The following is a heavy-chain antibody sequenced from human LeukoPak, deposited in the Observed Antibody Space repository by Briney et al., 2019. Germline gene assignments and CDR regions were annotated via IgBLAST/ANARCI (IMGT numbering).Heavy chain of an antibody. V-gene: IGHV3-7*01. Sequence: GGSLRLSCAASGFTFSSYWMSWVRQAPGKGLEWVANIKQDGSEKYYVDSVKGRFTISRDNAKNSLYLQMNSLRAEDTAVYYCARVPLYSSGWYYFDSWGQGTLVTVSS. CDR3: ARVPLYSSGWYYFDS. D-gene: IGHD6-19*01. CDR2: IKQDGSEK. CDR1: GFTFSSYW. J-gene: IGHJ4*02.